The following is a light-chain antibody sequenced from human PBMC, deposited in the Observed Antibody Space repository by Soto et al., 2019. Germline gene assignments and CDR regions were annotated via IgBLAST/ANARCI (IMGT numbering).Light chain of an antibody. CDR1: NSNIGSNT. CDR3: SSYTRSSTLYV. V-gene: IGLV2-14*01. Sequence: QSVLTQPPSASGTPGQRVTISCSGSNSNIGSNTVNWYQQHPGKAPQLMIYEVTNRPSGVSDRFSGSKSGNTASLTISGLQAEDEADYYCSSYTRSSTLYVFGTGTKVTVL. J-gene: IGLJ1*01. CDR2: EVT.